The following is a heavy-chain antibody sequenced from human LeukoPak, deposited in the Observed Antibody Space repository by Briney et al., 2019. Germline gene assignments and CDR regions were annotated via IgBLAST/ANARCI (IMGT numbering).Heavy chain of an antibody. J-gene: IGHJ4*02. D-gene: IGHD3/OR15-3a*01. CDR2: INNNVSSR. V-gene: IGHV3-74*01. CDR1: VVIFSNDR. CDR3: ARESWAGFDY. Sequence: SLRLSRAVSVVIFSNDRTGGGPHTPQGGVGCGSHINNNVSSRNNAQPARGRSTISRASAKNTLYLQMNILRAEDTGVYYCARESWAGFDYWGQGTLVTVSS.